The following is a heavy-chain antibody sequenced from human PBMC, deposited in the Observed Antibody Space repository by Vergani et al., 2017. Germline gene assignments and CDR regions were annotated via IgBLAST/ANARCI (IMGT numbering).Heavy chain of an antibody. CDR2: IHRSRST. D-gene: IGHD2-21*01. CDR1: GGSISSDNW. V-gene: IGHV4-4*02. J-gene: IGHJ6*03. CDR3: ARASHCINCYSEGPNGPGYYYMDV. Sequence: QVQLQQWGPGLVTPSGTLSLTCAVYGGSISSDNWWNWVRQAPGKGLQWIGEIHRSRSTNYNPSLRRRVTISLDKSKNQFSLKLTSVTAADTAVYYCARASHCINCYSEGPNGPGYYYMDVWGKGTAVTVSS.